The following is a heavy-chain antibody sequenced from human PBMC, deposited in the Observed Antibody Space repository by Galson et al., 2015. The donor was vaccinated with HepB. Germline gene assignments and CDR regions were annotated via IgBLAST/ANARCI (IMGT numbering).Heavy chain of an antibody. CDR2: ISGSGGST. Sequence: SLRLSCAASGFTFSSYAMSWVRQAPGKGLEWVSAISGSGGSTYYADSVKGRFTISRDNSKNTLYLQMNSLRAEDTAVYYCAKDRFARKLWESSSWFFDYWGQGTLVTVSS. D-gene: IGHD6-13*01. CDR1: GFTFSSYA. J-gene: IGHJ4*02. CDR3: AKDRFARKLWESSSWFFDY. V-gene: IGHV3-23*01.